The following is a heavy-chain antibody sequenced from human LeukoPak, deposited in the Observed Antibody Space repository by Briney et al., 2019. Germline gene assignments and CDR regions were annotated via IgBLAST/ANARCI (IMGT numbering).Heavy chain of an antibody. V-gene: IGHV1-18*01. CDR3: ARMLYDFWSGYYALGY. J-gene: IGHJ4*02. CDR2: ISAYNGNT. CDR1: GYTFTSYG. Sequence: ASVEVSCKASGYTFTSYGISWERQAPGQGLEWMGWISAYNGNTNYAQKLQGRVTMTTDTSTSTAYMELRSLRSDDTAVYYCARMLYDFWSGYYALGYWGQGTLVTVSS. D-gene: IGHD3-3*01.